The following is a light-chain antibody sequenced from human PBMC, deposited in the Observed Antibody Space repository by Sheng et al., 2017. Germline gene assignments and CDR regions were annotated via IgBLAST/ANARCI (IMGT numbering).Light chain of an antibody. CDR1: QSVTGSF. J-gene: IGKJ1*01. CDR2: GAS. Sequence: IVLTQSPATLSLSPGERATLSCRASQSVTGSFLAWYQKRPGQAPRVLIYGASNRATGIPDRFSGSGSGRDFTLTISRLEPEDFAVYYCQQYGSSLWTFGHGTKVEIK. CDR3: QQYGSSLWT. V-gene: IGKV3-20*01.